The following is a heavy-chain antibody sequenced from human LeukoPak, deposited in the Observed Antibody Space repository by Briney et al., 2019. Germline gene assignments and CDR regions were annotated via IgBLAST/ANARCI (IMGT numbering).Heavy chain of an antibody. CDR2: ISGSGGST. J-gene: IGHJ4*02. D-gene: IGHD3-10*01. Sequence: GGSLRLSCAASGFTFSSYAMSWVRQAPGKGLEWVSAISGSGGSTYYADSVKGRFTISRDTSKNALSLQMNSLRVEDTALYYCARGTFSPQGSYYGHWGQGTRVTVST. CDR1: GFTFSSYA. CDR3: ARGTFSPQGSYYGH. V-gene: IGHV3-23*01.